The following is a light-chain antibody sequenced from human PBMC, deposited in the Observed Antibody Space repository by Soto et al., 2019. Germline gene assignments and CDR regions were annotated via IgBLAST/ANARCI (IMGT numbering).Light chain of an antibody. CDR1: RSNIGSED. V-gene: IGLV1-51*01. CDR3: GAWDNSLTTGV. J-gene: IGLJ2*01. Sequence: QSVLTQPPSVSAAPGQKVTISCSGSRSNIGSEDVSWYQQLPGTVPKLVIYDNNKRPSGTPDRFSGSKSGASATLDITGLQTGDEADYYCGAWDNSLTTGVFGGGTKVTVL. CDR2: DNN.